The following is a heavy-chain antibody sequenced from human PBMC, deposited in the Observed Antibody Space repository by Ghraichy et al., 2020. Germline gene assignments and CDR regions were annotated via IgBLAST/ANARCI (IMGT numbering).Heavy chain of an antibody. V-gene: IGHV4-30-2*01. CDR2: IYHSGST. Sequence: SLNISCAVSGGSISSGGYSWSWIRQPPGKGLEWIGYIYHSGSTYYNPSLKSRVTISVDRSKNQFSLKLSSVTAADTAMYYCARSDRVSQGVDYWGQGTLVTVSS. J-gene: IGHJ4*02. D-gene: IGHD2-15*01. CDR3: ARSDRVSQGVDY. CDR1: GGSISSGGYS.